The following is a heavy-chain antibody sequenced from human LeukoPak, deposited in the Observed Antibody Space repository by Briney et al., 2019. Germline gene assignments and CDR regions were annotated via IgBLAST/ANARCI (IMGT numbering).Heavy chain of an antibody. J-gene: IGHJ6*03. CDR3: ARHIAAAGVYYYYYMDV. Sequence: KPSETLSLTCTVSGGSISSYYWSWIRQPAGKGLEWIGRIYTSGSTNYNPSLKSRVTMSVDTSKNQFSLKLSSVTAADTAVYYCARHIAAAGVYYYYYMDVWGKGTTVTVSS. CDR1: GGSISSYY. V-gene: IGHV4-4*07. D-gene: IGHD6-13*01. CDR2: IYTSGST.